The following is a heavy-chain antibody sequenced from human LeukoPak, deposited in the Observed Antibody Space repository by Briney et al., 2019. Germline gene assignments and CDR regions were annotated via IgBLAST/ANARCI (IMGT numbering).Heavy chain of an antibody. V-gene: IGHV1-69*04. CDR3: ARGRDGYKFILDY. CDR1: GGTFSSYA. J-gene: IGHJ4*02. CDR2: IIPILGIA. Sequence: GSSVKVSCKASGGTFSSYAISWVRQAPGQGLEWMGRIIPILGIANYAQKFQGRVTITADKSTSTAYMELSGLRSEDTAVYYCARGRDGYKFILDYWGQGTLVTVSS. D-gene: IGHD5-12*01.